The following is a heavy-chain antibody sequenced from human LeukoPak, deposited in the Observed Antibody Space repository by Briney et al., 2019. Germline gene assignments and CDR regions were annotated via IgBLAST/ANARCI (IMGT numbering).Heavy chain of an antibody. Sequence: TSQTLSLTCTVSGGSISSGDYYWSWIRQPPGKGLEWIGEINHSGSTNYNPSLKSRVTISVDTSKNQFSLKLSSVTAADTVVYYCARRATGHWGQGTLVTVSS. CDR3: ARRATGH. CDR1: GGSISSGDYY. V-gene: IGHV4-30-4*01. D-gene: IGHD1-26*01. J-gene: IGHJ4*02. CDR2: INHSGST.